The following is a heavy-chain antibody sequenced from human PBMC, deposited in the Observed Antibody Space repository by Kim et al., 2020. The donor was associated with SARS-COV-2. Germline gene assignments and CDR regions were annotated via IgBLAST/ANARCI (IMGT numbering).Heavy chain of an antibody. Sequence: ETLSLTCAVYGGSFSGYYWSWIRQPPGKGLEWIGEINHSGSTNYNPSLKSRVTISVDTSKNQFSLKLSSVTAADTAVYYCARGRGGTTVVTLGLGYYYYYGMDGWGQGTTVTVSS. V-gene: IGHV4-34*01. J-gene: IGHJ6*02. CDR2: INHSGST. CDR1: GGSFSGYY. D-gene: IGHD4-17*01. CDR3: ARGRGGTTVVTLGLGYYYYYGMDG.